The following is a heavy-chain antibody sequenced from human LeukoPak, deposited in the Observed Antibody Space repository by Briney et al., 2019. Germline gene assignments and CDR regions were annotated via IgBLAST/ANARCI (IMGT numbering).Heavy chain of an antibody. V-gene: IGHV3-23*01. CDR1: GLTLSNYA. D-gene: IGHD4-17*01. J-gene: IGHJ3*02. CDR3: SKDPNGDYVGAFDM. Sequence: GGSLTLSCTASGLTLSNYATTWVRQAPGKGLEWVSSITGSGRGTYYADSVKGRFSVSRDNSQNTVFLHMNSLRADDTALYYCSKDPNGDYVGAFDMWGPGTTVTVSS. CDR2: ITGSGRGT.